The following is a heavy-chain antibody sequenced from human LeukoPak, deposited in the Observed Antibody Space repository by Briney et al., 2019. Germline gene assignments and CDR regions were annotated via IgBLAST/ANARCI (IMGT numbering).Heavy chain of an antibody. CDR2: ISYDGSDK. CDR3: ARDQEYQYLDH. V-gene: IGHV3-30*03. Sequence: PGGSLRLSCAASGFTFSSYDMHWVRQAPGKGLEWVAFISYDGSDKYYADSVKGRFTISRDNSKNTLYLQMNSLRAEDTAVYYCARDQEYQYLDHWGQGTLVTVSS. J-gene: IGHJ4*02. D-gene: IGHD6-6*01. CDR1: GFTFSSYD.